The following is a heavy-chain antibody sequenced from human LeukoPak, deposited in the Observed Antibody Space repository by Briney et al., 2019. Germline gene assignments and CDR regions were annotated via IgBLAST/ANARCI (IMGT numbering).Heavy chain of an antibody. CDR2: ITNNGDGT. CDR3: ARVTYCDDDCLNAFDI. CDR1: GFTFSTYA. J-gene: IGHJ3*02. V-gene: IGHV3-64*01. D-gene: IGHD2-21*02. Sequence: GGSLRLSCAASGFTFSTYAMHWVRQAPGKGLEYVSAITNNGDGTYYANSVKGRFTISRDNSKNMLYLQMGSLRAEDMAVYYCARVTYCDDDCLNAFDIWGQGTMVTVSS.